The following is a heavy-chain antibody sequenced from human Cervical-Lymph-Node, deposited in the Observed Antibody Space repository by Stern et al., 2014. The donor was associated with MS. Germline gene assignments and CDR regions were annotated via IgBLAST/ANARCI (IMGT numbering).Heavy chain of an antibody. V-gene: IGHV3-30-3*01. D-gene: IGHD6-25*01. CDR2: ISYDGSSQ. J-gene: IGHJ4*02. Sequence: VQLVESGGGVVQPGRSLRLSCAASGFTFGRHSLHWVRQAPGKGLECVAVISYDGSSQHYADSVKGRFTISRDNSNNTLYLQMNSLRVEDTAMYYCARPAAARYFDYWGQGSQVTGSS. CDR3: ARPAAARYFDY. CDR1: GFTFGRHS.